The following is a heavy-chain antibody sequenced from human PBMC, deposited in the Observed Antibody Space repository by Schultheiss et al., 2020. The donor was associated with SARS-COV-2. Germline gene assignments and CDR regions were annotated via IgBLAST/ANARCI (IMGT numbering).Heavy chain of an antibody. CDR3: AKERVGADGLDY. D-gene: IGHD1-26*01. V-gene: IGHV3-74*01. J-gene: IGHJ4*02. Sequence: GGSLRLSCAASGFTFSSYWMHWVRQAPGKGLVWVSRINSDGSSTSYADSVKGRFTISRDNAKNTLYLQMNSLRAEDTAVYYCAKERVGADGLDYWGQGTLVTVSS. CDR2: INSDGSST. CDR1: GFTFSSYW.